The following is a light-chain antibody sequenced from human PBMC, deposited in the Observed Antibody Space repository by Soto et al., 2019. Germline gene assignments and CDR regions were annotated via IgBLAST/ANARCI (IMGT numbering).Light chain of an antibody. CDR1: QTVTNN. V-gene: IGKV3-15*01. Sequence: EIVVTQSPATLSVSPGGSATLSCRTSQTVTNNLAWYRQRPGQAPTLLIYRASERATGVPDRFSGSGSGTEFTLTISSLQSEDFGVYFCHQYNNWPTWMFGQGTKVDIK. CDR3: HQYNNWPTWM. CDR2: RAS. J-gene: IGKJ1*01.